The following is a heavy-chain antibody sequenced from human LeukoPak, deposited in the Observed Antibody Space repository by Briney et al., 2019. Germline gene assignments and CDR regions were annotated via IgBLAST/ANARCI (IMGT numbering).Heavy chain of an antibody. CDR2: INPNSGGT. CDR1: GYTFTGYY. D-gene: IGHD1-14*01. CDR3: AGTGPGGLHLDY. J-gene: IGHJ4*02. Sequence: ASVKVSCKASGYTFTGYYMHWVRQAPGQGLEWMGWINPNSGGTNYAQKFQGRATMTRDTSISTAYMELRRLRSDDTAVYYCAGTGPGGLHLDYWGQGTLVTVSS. V-gene: IGHV1-2*02.